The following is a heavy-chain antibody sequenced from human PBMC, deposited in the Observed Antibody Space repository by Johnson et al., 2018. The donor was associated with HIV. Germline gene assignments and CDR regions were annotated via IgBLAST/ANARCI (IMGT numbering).Heavy chain of an antibody. J-gene: IGHJ3*02. V-gene: IGHV3-30-3*01. Sequence: QVQLVESGGGLVQPGRSLRLSCAASGFTFSSYAMHWVRQAPGKGLEWVAVISYDGSNKYYADSVKGRFTISRDNSKNTLYLQMNSLRAEDTAVYYCARDLSVESYQLLSVFSYAFDIWGQGTMVTVSS. CDR2: ISYDGSNK. CDR1: GFTFSSYA. CDR3: ARDLSVESYQLLSVFSYAFDI. D-gene: IGHD2-2*01.